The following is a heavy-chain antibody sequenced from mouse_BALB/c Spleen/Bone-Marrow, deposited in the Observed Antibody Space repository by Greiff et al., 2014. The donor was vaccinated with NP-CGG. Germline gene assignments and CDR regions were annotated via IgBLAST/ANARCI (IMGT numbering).Heavy chain of an antibody. D-gene: IGHD1-1*02. V-gene: IGHV5-4*02. CDR2: ISNGGTYT. CDR3: ARSGERYGAMDY. Sequence: EVQVVESGGGLVKPGGSLKLSCAASGFTFSDLYMFWFRQTPEKRLEWVATISNGGTYTYYPDSVKGRFTISRDNAKNNLYLQMSSLKSEDTAMYYCARSGERYGAMDYWGQGTSVTVTS. J-gene: IGHJ4*01. CDR1: GFTFSDLY.